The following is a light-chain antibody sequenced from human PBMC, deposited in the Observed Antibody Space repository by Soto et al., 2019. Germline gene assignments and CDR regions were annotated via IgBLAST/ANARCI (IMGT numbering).Light chain of an antibody. Sequence: SYELTQPPSVSVAPGKTARITCGGNNIGSKSVHWYQQKPGQAPVLVIYYDSDRPSGIPERFSGSNSGNTATLTISRVEAGDEAGYYWQVWDSSSDPVVFGGGTKLTVL. CDR1: NIGSKS. CDR3: QVWDSSSDPVV. J-gene: IGLJ2*01. CDR2: YDS. V-gene: IGLV3-21*04.